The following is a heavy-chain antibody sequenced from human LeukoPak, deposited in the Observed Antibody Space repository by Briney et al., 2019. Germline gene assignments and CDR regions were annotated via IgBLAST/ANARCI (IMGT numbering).Heavy chain of an antibody. CDR3: ARDSSRYDFWSGYYISYYYGMDV. Sequence: ASVKVSCKASGYTFTSYGISWVRQAPGQGLEWMGWISAYNGNTNYAQKLQGRVTMTRNTSISTAYMELSSLRSEDTAVYYCARDSSRYDFWSGYYISYYYGMDVWGQGTTVTVSS. J-gene: IGHJ6*02. D-gene: IGHD3-3*01. CDR1: GYTFTSYG. V-gene: IGHV1-18*01. CDR2: ISAYNGNT.